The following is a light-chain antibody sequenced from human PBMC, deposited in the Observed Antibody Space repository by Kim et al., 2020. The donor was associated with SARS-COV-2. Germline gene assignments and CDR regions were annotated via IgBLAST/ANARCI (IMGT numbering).Light chain of an antibody. CDR2: EDD. CDR1: SGNIASNY. J-gene: IGLJ3*02. V-gene: IGLV6-57*03. Sequence: NFMLTQPHSASESPGKTVTISCTRSSGNIASNYVQWFQQRPGSAPTTVIYEDDQRPSGVPDRFSGSIDSSSRSASLTISGLKAEDEADYFCQSYDTYNQVFGGGTKVTVL. CDR3: QSYDTYNQV.